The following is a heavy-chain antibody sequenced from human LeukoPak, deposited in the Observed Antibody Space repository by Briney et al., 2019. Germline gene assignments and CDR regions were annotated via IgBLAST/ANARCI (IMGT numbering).Heavy chain of an antibody. Sequence: GGSLRLSCAAFGFTFSSYAMCWVRQAPGKGLEWVSAISGSGDSTYYADSVRGRFTISRDDSKNSLYLHVNSLRPEDTAVYYCAKCFTSGGYWYFAYCGQGTLVTVSS. CDR1: GFTFSSYA. CDR3: AKCFTSGGYWYFAY. V-gene: IGHV3-23*01. D-gene: IGHD2-21*02. J-gene: IGHJ4*02. CDR2: ISGSGDST.